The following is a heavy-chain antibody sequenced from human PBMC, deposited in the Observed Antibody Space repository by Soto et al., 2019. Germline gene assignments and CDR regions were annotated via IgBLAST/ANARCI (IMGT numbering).Heavy chain of an antibody. V-gene: IGHV4-30-4*01. Sequence: QVQLQESGPGLVKPSQTLSLTCTVSGGSISSGDYYWSWIRQPPGKGLEWIGSIYYSGSTYYNPSLRSRVTISVDTSKNKFSLKLNSVTAADTAVYYCASRHSSPYFDYWGQGTLVTVSS. J-gene: IGHJ4*02. D-gene: IGHD6-13*01. CDR3: ASRHSSPYFDY. CDR2: IYYSGST. CDR1: GGSISSGDYY.